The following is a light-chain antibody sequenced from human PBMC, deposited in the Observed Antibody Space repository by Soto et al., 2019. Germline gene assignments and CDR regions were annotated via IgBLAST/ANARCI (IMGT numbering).Light chain of an antibody. CDR2: GAS. CDR3: PQYHSWPLT. CDR1: QSVSSS. Sequence: EVLMTQSPATLSVSPGERVTLSCRASQSVSSSLAGYQQKPGQAPRLLLYGASTRATGIPARFSDSGSGTEFTLTISRLQSEDFAVYYRPQYHSWPLTFGGGTKLEIK. J-gene: IGKJ4*01. V-gene: IGKV3-15*01.